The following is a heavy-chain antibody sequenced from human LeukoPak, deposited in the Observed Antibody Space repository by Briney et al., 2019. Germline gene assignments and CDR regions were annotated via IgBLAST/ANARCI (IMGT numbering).Heavy chain of an antibody. CDR3: AKDSSMLVVALCWFDP. Sequence: GGSLRLSCAASGFTFSNYAMNWVRQAPGKGLEWVSTISGSDGNTYYADSVKGRFTISRDNSKNTLYLQMNSLRAEDTAVYYCAKDSSMLVVALCWFDPWGQGTLVTVSS. D-gene: IGHD3-22*01. J-gene: IGHJ5*02. V-gene: IGHV3-23*01. CDR2: ISGSDGNT. CDR1: GFTFSNYA.